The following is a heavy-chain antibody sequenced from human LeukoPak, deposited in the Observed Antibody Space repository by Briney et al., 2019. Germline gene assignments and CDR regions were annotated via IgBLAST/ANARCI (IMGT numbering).Heavy chain of an antibody. D-gene: IGHD2-15*01. Sequence: ASVKVSCKASGYTFTGYYMHWVRQAPGQGLERMGWINPNSGGTNYAQKFQGRVTMTRDTSISTAYMELSRLRSDDTAVYYCARIGGFGYCSGGSCYHFDYWGQGTLVTVSS. CDR2: INPNSGGT. CDR1: GYTFTGYY. V-gene: IGHV1-2*02. CDR3: ARIGGFGYCSGGSCYHFDY. J-gene: IGHJ4*02.